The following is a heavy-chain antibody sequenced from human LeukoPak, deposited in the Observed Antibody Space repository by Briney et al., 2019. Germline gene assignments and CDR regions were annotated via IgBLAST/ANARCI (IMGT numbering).Heavy chain of an antibody. D-gene: IGHD3-10*01. CDR2: IKYDGSEK. Sequence: PGGSLRLSCAASGFPLSRYWMTWVRQAPGKGLEWVANIKYDGSEKFYVGSVRGRFIISRDNTNNSLHLQMNSLRAEDTAIYFCARDPTYDSGSPLGYGGQGTLVAVSS. V-gene: IGHV3-7*01. CDR1: GFPLSRYW. CDR3: ARDPTYDSGSPLGY. J-gene: IGHJ4*02.